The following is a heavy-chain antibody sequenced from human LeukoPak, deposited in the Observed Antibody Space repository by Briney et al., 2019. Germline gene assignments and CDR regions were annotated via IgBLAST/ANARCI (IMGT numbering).Heavy chain of an antibody. J-gene: IGHJ4*02. Sequence: SQTLSLTCTVSGGSISSGDYYWSWIRQPPGKGLEWIGYIYYSGSTYYNPSLKSRVTISVDTSKNQFSLKLSSVTAADTAVYYCARATYYDFWSGYYLFDYWGRGTLVTVSS. V-gene: IGHV4-30-4*08. CDR1: GGSISSGDYY. CDR2: IYYSGST. D-gene: IGHD3-3*01. CDR3: ARATYYDFWSGYYLFDY.